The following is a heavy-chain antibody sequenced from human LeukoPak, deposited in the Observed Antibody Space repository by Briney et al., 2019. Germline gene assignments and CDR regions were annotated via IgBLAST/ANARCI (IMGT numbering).Heavy chain of an antibody. D-gene: IGHD2-2*01. V-gene: IGHV1-69*13. CDR2: IIPIFGTA. J-gene: IGHJ6*03. Sequence: ASVKVSCKASGGTFSSYAISWVRQAPGQGLEWMGGIIPIFGTANYAQKFQGRVTITADESTSTAYMELSSLRSEDTAVYYCARAGQYCSSTSCPRDYYYMDVWGKGTTVTVSS. CDR1: GGTFSSYA. CDR3: ARAGQYCSSTSCPRDYYYMDV.